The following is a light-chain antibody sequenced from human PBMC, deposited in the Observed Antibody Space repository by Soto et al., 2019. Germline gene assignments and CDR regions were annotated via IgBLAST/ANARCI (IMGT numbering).Light chain of an antibody. CDR3: TSYTSSSTYV. CDR2: DVT. V-gene: IGLV2-14*01. CDR1: SSDVGGYDY. J-gene: IGLJ1*01. Sequence: QSVLTQPASVSGSPGQSITVSCTGTSSDVGGYDYVSWYQQHPGNAPKLLISDVTNRPSGVSNRFSGSKSGNTASLTISWLQSEYEADYYCTSYTSSSTYVFGPGTKVTVL.